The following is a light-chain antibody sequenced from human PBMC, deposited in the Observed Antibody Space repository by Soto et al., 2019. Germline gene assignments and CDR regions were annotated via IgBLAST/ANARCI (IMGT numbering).Light chain of an antibody. V-gene: IGKV2-28*01. Sequence: DIVMTQSPLSLPVTPGEPASISCSSSQSLLHSNGYTYLDWYLQKPGQSPQLLIYLGSNRASGVPDRFSGSGSGTDFTLKISRVEAEDVGVYYCMQDLQTPTYTFGQGTKLEIK. J-gene: IGKJ2*01. CDR1: QSLLHSNGYTY. CDR3: MQDLQTPTYT. CDR2: LGS.